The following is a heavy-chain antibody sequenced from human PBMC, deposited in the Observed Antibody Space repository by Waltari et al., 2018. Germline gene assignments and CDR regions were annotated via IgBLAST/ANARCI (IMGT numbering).Heavy chain of an antibody. Sequence: QVQLQESGPGLVKPSETLSLTCTVSGGSITSPYWSGIRPTPGKGLDCIGYSYYSGSTNYNPSLKSRVTISVDTSKTQFSLKLSSVTAADTAVYYCARLSCGDYFNWFDPWGQGTLVTVSS. CDR3: ARLSCGDYFNWFDP. D-gene: IGHD4-17*01. CDR2: SYYSGST. J-gene: IGHJ5*02. V-gene: IGHV4-59*11. CDR1: GGSITSPY.